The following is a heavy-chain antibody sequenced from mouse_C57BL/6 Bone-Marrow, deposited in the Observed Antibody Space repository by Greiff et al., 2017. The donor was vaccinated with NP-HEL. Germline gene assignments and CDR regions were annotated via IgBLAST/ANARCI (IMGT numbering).Heavy chain of an antibody. Sequence: EVQRVESEGGLVQPGSSMKLSCTASGFTFSDYYMAWVRQVPEKGLEWVANINYDGSSTYYMDSFKSRSIISGDNAKNILYLQMSSLKSEDTATYYCAREGGLRRRTYAMDYWGQGTSVTVSS. CDR1: GFTFSDYY. CDR2: INYDGSST. V-gene: IGHV5-16*01. J-gene: IGHJ4*01. CDR3: AREGGLRRRTYAMDY. D-gene: IGHD2-4*01.